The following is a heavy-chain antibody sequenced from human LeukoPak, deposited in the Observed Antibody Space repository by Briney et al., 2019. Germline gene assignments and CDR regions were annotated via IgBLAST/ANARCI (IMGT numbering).Heavy chain of an antibody. Sequence: GGSLRLSCATSGFTFSSYSMNWIRQAPGKGLEWGSSISSGTTYIYYADSLKGRFTISRDNAKSSLYLQMNSLRAEDTAVYYCARASDYGDYFSGMDVWGQGTTVTVSS. D-gene: IGHD4-17*01. V-gene: IGHV3-21*01. CDR1: GFTFSSYS. CDR3: ARASDYGDYFSGMDV. J-gene: IGHJ6*02. CDR2: ISSGTTYI.